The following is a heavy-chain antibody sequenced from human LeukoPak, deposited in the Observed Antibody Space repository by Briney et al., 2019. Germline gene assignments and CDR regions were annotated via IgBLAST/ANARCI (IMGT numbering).Heavy chain of an antibody. Sequence: SETLSLTCAVYGGSFSGYYWSWIRQPPGKGLEWIGEINHSGSTNYNPSLKSRVTISVDTSKNQFSLKLSSVTAADTAVYYCAGGYNPVDYWGQGTLVTVSS. D-gene: IGHD5-24*01. V-gene: IGHV4-34*01. CDR2: INHSGST. CDR1: GGSFSGYY. J-gene: IGHJ4*02. CDR3: AGGYNPVDY.